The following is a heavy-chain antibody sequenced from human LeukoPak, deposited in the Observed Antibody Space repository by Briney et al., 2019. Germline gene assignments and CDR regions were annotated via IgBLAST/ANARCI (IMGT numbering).Heavy chain of an antibody. CDR2: ITPGSDLT. V-gene: IGHV3-23*01. D-gene: IGHD4-23*01. J-gene: IGHJ3*02. CDR3: ARERKYGDNSDAFDI. Sequence: PGGSLRLSCVASGFSFSDYTMSWVRQAPGKGPEWVSAITPGSDLTSYRDSVRGRFIISRDNSKNTLYLQMNSLRAEDTAVYYCARERKYGDNSDAFDIWGQGTMVTVSS. CDR1: GFSFSDYT.